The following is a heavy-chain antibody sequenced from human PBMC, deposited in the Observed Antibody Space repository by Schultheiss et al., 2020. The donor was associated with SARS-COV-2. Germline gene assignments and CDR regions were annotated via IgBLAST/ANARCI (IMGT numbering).Heavy chain of an antibody. V-gene: IGHV3-48*01. CDR3: AKEPLAIGVASITDGRDY. CDR2: ISSSSSTI. D-gene: IGHD5-24*01. CDR1: GFTFSSYA. J-gene: IGHJ4*02. Sequence: GGSLRLSCAASGFTFSSYAMHWVRQAPGKGLEWVSYISSSSSTIYYADSVKGRFTISRDNSKNTMYLQMYSLRAEDTAIYYCAKEPLAIGVASITDGRDYWGQGTLVTVSS.